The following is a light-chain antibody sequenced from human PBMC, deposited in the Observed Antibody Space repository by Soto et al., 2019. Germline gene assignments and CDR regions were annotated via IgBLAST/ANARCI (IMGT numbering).Light chain of an antibody. J-gene: IGKJ2*01. CDR1: QSVSGSY. CDR3: QQFCGSPPYT. V-gene: IGKV3-20*01. Sequence: EIVLTQSPGTLSLSPGERATLSCRASQSVSGSYLAWYQQRPGQAPRLLIYGASSRATGIPDRFSGSGSGTNFTLTISRLEPEDFAVYYCQQFCGSPPYTFGQGTKLEFK. CDR2: GAS.